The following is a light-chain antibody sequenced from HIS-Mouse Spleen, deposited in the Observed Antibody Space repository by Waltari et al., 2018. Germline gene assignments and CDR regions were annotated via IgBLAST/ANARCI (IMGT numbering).Light chain of an antibody. CDR2: GAS. J-gene: IGKJ1*01. Sequence: AIQMTQSPSSLSASVGDRVTITCRASQGIRNDLGWDQQKPGKAPKLRFYGASSLQSGVPSRFSGDGSGTDFTLTNSSLKPEDFATYCGLQEYNYPRTFGQGTKVEIK. V-gene: IGKV1-6*01. CDR3: LQEYNYPRT. CDR1: QGIRND.